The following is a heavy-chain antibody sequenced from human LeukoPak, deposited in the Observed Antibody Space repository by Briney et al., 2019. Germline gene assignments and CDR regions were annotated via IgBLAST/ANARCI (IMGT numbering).Heavy chain of an antibody. Sequence: GGSLRLSCAASGFTFSSYGMSWVRQAPGKGLEWVSAISGSGGSTYYADFVKGRFTISRDNSKNTLYLQMNSLRAEDTALYYCARDSGITLLRGVIDYWGQGTLVTVSS. V-gene: IGHV3-23*01. CDR3: ARDSGITLLRGVIDY. CDR1: GFTFSSYG. J-gene: IGHJ4*02. CDR2: ISGSGGST. D-gene: IGHD3-10*01.